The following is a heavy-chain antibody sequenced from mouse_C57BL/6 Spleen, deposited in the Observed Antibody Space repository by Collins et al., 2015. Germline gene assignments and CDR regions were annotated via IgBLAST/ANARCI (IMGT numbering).Heavy chain of an antibody. CDR2: INPYSGGI. Sequence: EVQLQQSGPVLVKPGASVKMSCKVSGYTFTDFYMNWVRQSHGKSLEWTGVINPYSGGISYNQKFTDKATLTVDKSSSTAYMELNSLTSEGSAVYFCARGGFLYAMDYWGQGTPVTVSS. V-gene: IGHV1-19*01. CDR3: ARGGFLYAMDY. D-gene: IGHD3-1*01. CDR1: GYTFTDFY. J-gene: IGHJ4*01.